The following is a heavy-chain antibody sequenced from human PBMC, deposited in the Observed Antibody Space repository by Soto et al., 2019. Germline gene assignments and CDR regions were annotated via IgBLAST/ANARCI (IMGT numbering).Heavy chain of an antibody. Sequence: SETLSLTCTVSGDSISNYYWSWIRQPPGKGLEWIGYAYYSGNTNYNPSLKSRVSLSVDTSKSQFALKLSSVTAADTAVYYCARDQSYYDSSGGIDYWGQGTLVTVSS. J-gene: IGHJ4*02. V-gene: IGHV4-59*12. D-gene: IGHD3-22*01. CDR2: AYYSGNT. CDR1: GDSISNYY. CDR3: ARDQSYYDSSGGIDY.